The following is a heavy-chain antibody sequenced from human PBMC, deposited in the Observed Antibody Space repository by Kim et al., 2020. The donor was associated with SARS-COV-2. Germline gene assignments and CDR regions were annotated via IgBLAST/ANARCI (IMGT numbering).Heavy chain of an antibody. CDR3: VRSEFGLGTYHGLQF. V-gene: IGHV1-69*04. CDR1: GGSINNYV. D-gene: IGHD3-10*01. Sequence: SVKVSCKSSGGSINNYVINWVRQGPGQGLEWVGKIIPALEAVDFAPKWQGRVTITADKTTRTIYMELGGLTTEDTAIFYCVRSEFGLGTYHGLQFWGQGTPVTVS. CDR2: IIPALEAV. J-gene: IGHJ4*02.